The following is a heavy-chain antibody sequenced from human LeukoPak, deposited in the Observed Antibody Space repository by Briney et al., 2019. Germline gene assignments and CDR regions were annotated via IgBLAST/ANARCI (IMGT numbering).Heavy chain of an antibody. D-gene: IGHD1-7*01. CDR1: GGSVSSGSYY. CDR2: ISYTGST. CDR3: ARDLGLHPNWFDP. J-gene: IGHJ5*02. V-gene: IGHV4-61*01. Sequence: PSETLSLTCTVSGGSVSSGSYYWNWIRQPPGKGLEWIGYISYTGSTNYNPSLKSRVTISVDKSKNQFSLKLSSVTAADTAVYYCARDLGLHPNWFDPWGQGTLVTVSS.